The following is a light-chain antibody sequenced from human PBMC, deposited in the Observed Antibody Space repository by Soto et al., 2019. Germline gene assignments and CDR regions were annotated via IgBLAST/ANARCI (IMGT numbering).Light chain of an antibody. Sequence: EIVVTHPPANLSVSPGERATLACRASQSISNNLAWYQQKPGQAPRLLIFAAATRATGVPARFSGSGSGTEFTLTISSLKSEDFAVYYCQQYNNWPPITFGQGTRLEIK. V-gene: IGKV3-15*01. CDR1: QSISNN. J-gene: IGKJ5*01. CDR2: AAA. CDR3: QQYNNWPPIT.